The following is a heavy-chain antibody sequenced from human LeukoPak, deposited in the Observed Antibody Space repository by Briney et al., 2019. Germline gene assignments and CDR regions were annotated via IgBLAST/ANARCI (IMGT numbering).Heavy chain of an antibody. CDR1: GGTFSSYA. V-gene: IGHV1-69*04. Sequence: SVKVSCKASGGTFSSYAISWVRQSPGQGLEWMGRIIPILGIANYAQKFQGRVTITADKSTSTAFMELSSLRSEDTAVYYCARSFGVGMGILDYWGQGTLVTVSS. CDR2: IIPILGIA. CDR3: ARSFGVGMGILDY. J-gene: IGHJ4*02. D-gene: IGHD3-3*01.